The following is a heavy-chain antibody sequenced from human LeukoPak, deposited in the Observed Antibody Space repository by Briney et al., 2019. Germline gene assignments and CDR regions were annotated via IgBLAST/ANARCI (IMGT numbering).Heavy chain of an antibody. D-gene: IGHD4-17*01. CDR3: AKDAYGASYWYFDL. J-gene: IGHJ2*01. Sequence: PGGSLRLSCAASGFTFDDYGMSWVRQAPGKGLEWVSGISWNSGSIGYADSVKGRFTISRDNAKNSLYLQMNSLRAEDTALYYCAKDAYGASYWYFDLWGRGTLVTVSS. CDR2: ISWNSGSI. CDR1: GFTFDDYG. V-gene: IGHV3-9*01.